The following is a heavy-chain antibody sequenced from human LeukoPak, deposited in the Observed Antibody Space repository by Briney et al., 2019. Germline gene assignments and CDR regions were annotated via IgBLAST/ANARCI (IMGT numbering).Heavy chain of an antibody. D-gene: IGHD1-26*01. CDR2: VNYSGST. CDR1: GGSFSDFY. Sequence: SETLSLTCAVSGGSFSDFYWNWIRQPPGKGLEWIGEVNYSGSTDYNPSLKSRVIISVDTSKNQFSLKLSSVTAADTAVYYCARSLVVGATYPYHWGQGTLVTVSS. CDR3: ARSLVVGATYPYH. V-gene: IGHV4-34*01. J-gene: IGHJ5*02.